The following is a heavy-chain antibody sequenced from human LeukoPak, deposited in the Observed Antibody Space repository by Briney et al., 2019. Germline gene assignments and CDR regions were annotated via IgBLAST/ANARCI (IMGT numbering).Heavy chain of an antibody. V-gene: IGHV4-59*01. D-gene: IGHD6-25*01. J-gene: IGHJ4*02. CDR1: GGSISSYY. Sequence: SETLSLTCIVSGGSISSYYWSWIRQPPGKGLEWIANIYHTGSTNYNPSLSSRVTISIDTAKNQFSLKLTSVTAADTAVYYCARRGRNSSGWQDYLWGQGTLVTVSS. CDR2: IYHTGST. CDR3: ARRGRNSSGWQDYL.